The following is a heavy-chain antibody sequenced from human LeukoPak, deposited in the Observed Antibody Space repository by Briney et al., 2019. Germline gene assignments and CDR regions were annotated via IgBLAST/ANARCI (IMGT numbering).Heavy chain of an antibody. J-gene: IGHJ4*02. CDR3: ARDLRRDGYKYYFDY. CDR2: IYYSGST. Sequence: SETLSLTCTVSGGSISSYYWSWIRQPPGKGLEWIGYIYYSGSTNYNPSLKSRVTISVDTSKNQFSLKLSSVTAADTAVYCCARDLRRDGYKYYFDYWGQGTLVTVSS. D-gene: IGHD5-24*01. V-gene: IGHV4-59*01. CDR1: GGSISSYY.